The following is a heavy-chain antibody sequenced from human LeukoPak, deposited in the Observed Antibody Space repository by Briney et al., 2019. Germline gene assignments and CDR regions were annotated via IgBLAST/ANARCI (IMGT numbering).Heavy chain of an antibody. Sequence: GGSLRLSCAASGFSISSYALHWVRQDPGTGLQYVSGISNGGSIDYANSVKGRFTISRDNSRNTLYLQMGSLRPEDMAVYYCARDFSYGSGFDYWGQGILVTVSS. V-gene: IGHV3-64*01. CDR3: ARDFSYGSGFDY. J-gene: IGHJ4*02. D-gene: IGHD5-18*01. CDR2: ISNGGSI. CDR1: GFSISSYA.